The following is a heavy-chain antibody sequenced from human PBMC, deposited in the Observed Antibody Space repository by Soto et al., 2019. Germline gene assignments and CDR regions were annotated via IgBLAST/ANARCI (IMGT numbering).Heavy chain of an antibody. Sequence: QVQLVESGGGVVQTGRSLRLSCVASGFTSSNYGMHWVRQGPGKGLEWVAGIWYDGSKEYYADSVKGRFTISRDNSENTVFLEMNSLRPEDTAVYYCAKVAYGGSYHEYYLDYWGQGTLVTVS. CDR2: IWYDGSKE. V-gene: IGHV3-30*18. D-gene: IGHD1-26*01. J-gene: IGHJ4*02. CDR1: GFTSSNYG. CDR3: AKVAYGGSYHEYYLDY.